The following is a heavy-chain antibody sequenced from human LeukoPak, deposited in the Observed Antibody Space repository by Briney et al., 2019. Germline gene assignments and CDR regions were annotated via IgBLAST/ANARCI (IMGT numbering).Heavy chain of an antibody. J-gene: IGHJ4*02. D-gene: IGHD7-27*01. CDR1: GFTFSSHW. CDR3: ARDQNLISWGLDYFDY. V-gene: IGHV3-7*01. CDR2: IWQEGSEK. Sequence: PGGSLTLSCVASGFTFSSHWMSWVRQAPGKGLEWVANIWQEGSEKNYVDSVKGRFTISRDNAKNSLFLQMNSLRVEDTALYYCARDQNLISWGLDYFDYWGQGTLVTVSS.